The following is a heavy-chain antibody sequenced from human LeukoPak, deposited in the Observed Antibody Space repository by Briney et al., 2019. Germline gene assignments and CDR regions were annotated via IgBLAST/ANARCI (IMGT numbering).Heavy chain of an antibody. V-gene: IGHV3-21*01. CDR2: ISSSSYI. CDR3: ARDYVLGDAFDI. J-gene: IGHJ3*02. D-gene: IGHD3-16*01. CDR1: GFTFSSYS. Sequence: PGGSLRLSCAASGFTFSSYSMNWVRQAPGKGLEWVSSISSSSYIYYADSVKGRFTISRDNAKNSLYLQMNSLRAEDTAVYYCARDYVLGDAFDIWGQGTMVTVSS.